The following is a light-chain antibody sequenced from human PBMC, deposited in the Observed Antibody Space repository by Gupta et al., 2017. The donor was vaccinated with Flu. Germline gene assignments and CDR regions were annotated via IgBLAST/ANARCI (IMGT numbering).Light chain of an antibody. CDR2: LGS. CDR1: QSLLHSNGYNY. J-gene: IGKJ4*01. Sequence: ISCRASQSLLHSNGYNYLDWYLQKPGQSPQLLIYLGSNRASGVPDRFSGSGSGTDFTLKISRVEAEDVGVYYCMQALQTPTFGGGTKVEIK. V-gene: IGKV2-28*01. CDR3: MQALQTPT.